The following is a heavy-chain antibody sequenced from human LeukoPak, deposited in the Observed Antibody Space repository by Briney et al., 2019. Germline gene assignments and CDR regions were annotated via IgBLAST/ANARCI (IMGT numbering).Heavy chain of an antibody. D-gene: IGHD2-15*01. CDR3: ARDCDSGGFNWFAP. J-gene: IGHJ5*02. CDR1: GYTFTNYA. Sequence: ASVTVSCRASGYTFTNYAMNWVRQAPGQGLEWMGWINANTGNPTYAQDFTGRFVFSLDTSVSTAYLQITSLKAEDTAVYYCARDCDSGGFNWFAPWGQGTLVTVSS. V-gene: IGHV7-4-1*02. CDR2: INANTGNP.